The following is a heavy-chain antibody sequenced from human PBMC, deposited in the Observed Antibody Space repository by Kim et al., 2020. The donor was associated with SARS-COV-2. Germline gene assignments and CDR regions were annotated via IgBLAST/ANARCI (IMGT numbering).Heavy chain of an antibody. CDR1: GFTFSSYS. CDR3: ARSAYSSGWDDVYYYGMDV. CDR2: ISSSSSTI. V-gene: IGHV3-48*04. J-gene: IGHJ6*02. D-gene: IGHD6-19*01. Sequence: GGSLRLSCAASGFTFSSYSMNWVRQAPGKGPEWVSYISSSSSTIYYADSVKGRFTISRDNAKNSLYLQMNSLRAEDTAVYYCARSAYSSGWDDVYYYGMDVWGQGTTVTVSS.